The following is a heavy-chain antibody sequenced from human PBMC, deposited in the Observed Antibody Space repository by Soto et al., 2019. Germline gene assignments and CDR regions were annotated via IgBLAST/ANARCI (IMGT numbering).Heavy chain of an antibody. CDR2: ISGSDGKT. Sequence: EVQLLESGGGLGRHGGSLRLSCAASGFSFTSYALSWVRQAPGKGLEWVSTISGSDGKTYYADSVKGRFSISRDTSKTTLYLQMNSLRVEDTAVYYCARWSFLDYWGQGTRVTVS. CDR3: ARWSFLDY. CDR1: GFSFTSYA. J-gene: IGHJ4*02. D-gene: IGHD1-26*01. V-gene: IGHV3-23*01.